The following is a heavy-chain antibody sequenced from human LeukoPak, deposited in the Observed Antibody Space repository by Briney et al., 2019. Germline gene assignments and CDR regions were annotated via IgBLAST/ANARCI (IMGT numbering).Heavy chain of an antibody. D-gene: IGHD6-19*01. V-gene: IGHV3-23*01. Sequence: GGTLRLSCAASGFTFSSHGMSWVRQAPGKGLEWVSGISGSGSSTYYADSVKGRFTISRDNSKNTLYLQMNSLRVEDTAVYYCAKGWETSGWYGAKFDYWGQGTLVTVSS. CDR3: AKGWETSGWYGAKFDY. J-gene: IGHJ4*02. CDR2: ISGSGSST. CDR1: GFTFSSHG.